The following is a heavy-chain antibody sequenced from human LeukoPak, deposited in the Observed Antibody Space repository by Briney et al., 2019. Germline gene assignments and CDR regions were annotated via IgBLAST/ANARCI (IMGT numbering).Heavy chain of an antibody. D-gene: IGHD3-16*02. CDR3: ARGSYPAY. CDR1: GGSISNTAYY. Sequence: SETLSHTCTVSGGSISNTAYYWGWIRQPPGKGLEWIATIYYTGSTNYNPSLKSRVTLSLDTSKKHFSLNLSSVTAADTAVYYCARGSYPAYWGQGTLVTVSS. V-gene: IGHV4-39*07. J-gene: IGHJ4*02. CDR2: IYYTGST.